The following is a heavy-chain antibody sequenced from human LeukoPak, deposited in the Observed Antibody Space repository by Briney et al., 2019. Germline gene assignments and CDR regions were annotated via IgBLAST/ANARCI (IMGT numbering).Heavy chain of an antibody. CDR1: GFSISSYY. J-gene: IGHJ3*02. CDR2: IYTSGST. D-gene: IGHD4-17*01. Sequence: SETLTLTCAVSGFSISSYYWSWIRQPAGKGLEWIARIYTSGSTNYNPSLKRRVTTSVETTDNQFFLKQSSVPAPDTAVYYCARCSTTVPPGAFDNWGQGTLVTVSS. V-gene: IGHV4-4*07. CDR3: ARCSTTVPPGAFDN.